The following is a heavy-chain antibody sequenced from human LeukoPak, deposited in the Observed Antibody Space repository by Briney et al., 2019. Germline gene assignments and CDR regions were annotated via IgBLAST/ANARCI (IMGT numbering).Heavy chain of an antibody. V-gene: IGHV1-58*01. CDR2: IVVGSGNT. CDR3: ARKGVAHSGSYSEAFDI. Sequence: ASVKVSCKASGFTFTSSAVQWVRQARGQRLEWIGWIVVGSGNTNYAQKFQERVTITRDMSTSTAYMELSSLRSEDTAVYYCARKGVAHSGSYSEAFDIWGQGTMVTVSS. J-gene: IGHJ3*02. D-gene: IGHD1-26*01. CDR1: GFTFTSSA.